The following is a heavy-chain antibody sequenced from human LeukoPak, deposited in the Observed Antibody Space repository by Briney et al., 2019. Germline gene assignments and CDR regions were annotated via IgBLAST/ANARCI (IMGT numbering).Heavy chain of an antibody. CDR3: ARLEGQHTYGYNY. D-gene: IGHD5-18*01. CDR1: GYSFTNYW. CDR2: IYPGDSAGDSDT. Sequence: GESLKISCKGSGYSFTNYWIGWVRQMPGKGLEWMGIIYPGDSAGDSDTRYSPSFRGQVTISADKSISTAYLQWSSLKASDTAMYYCARLEGQHTYGYNYWGQGTLVTVSS. J-gene: IGHJ4*02. V-gene: IGHV5-51*01.